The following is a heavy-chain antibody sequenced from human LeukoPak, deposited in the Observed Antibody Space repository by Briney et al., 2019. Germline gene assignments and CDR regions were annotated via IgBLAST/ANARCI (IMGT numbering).Heavy chain of an antibody. D-gene: IGHD3-22*01. CDR1: GFTFSSYW. Sequence: GGSLRLSCEASGFTFSSYWMSWVRQAPGKGLEWVANIKTDGSEKYYVDSVKGRFTISRDNAKNSLYLQMNSLRAEDTALYYCAKDIGEYYDSTAPDYWGQGTLVTVSS. CDR3: AKDIGEYYDSTAPDY. V-gene: IGHV3-7*03. J-gene: IGHJ4*02. CDR2: IKTDGSEK.